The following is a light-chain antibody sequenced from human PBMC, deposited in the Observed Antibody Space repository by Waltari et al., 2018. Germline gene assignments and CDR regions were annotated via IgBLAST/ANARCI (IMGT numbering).Light chain of an antibody. V-gene: IGLV1-51*02. CDR1: NSNIGNDY. CDR2: GDG. J-gene: IGLJ7*01. Sequence: QSVLTQPPSVSAAPGTRDTISCTGGNSNIGNDYVSWYPQFPGTAPKLLLSGDGKRPSGIPGRFSGSKSGTSANLDITGLQAGDEADYYCGTWDSSLSGAVFGGGTHLTVL. CDR3: GTWDSSLSGAV.